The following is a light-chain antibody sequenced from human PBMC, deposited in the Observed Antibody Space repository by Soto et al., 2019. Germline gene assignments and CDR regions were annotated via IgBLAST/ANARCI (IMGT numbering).Light chain of an antibody. V-gene: IGKV3D-15*01. Sequence: ETVLTQSPGTLSLSPGERATLSCRASQSVINRYLAWYQQKPGQAPRLLIYDASNRATGIPARFSGSGSGTEFTLTISSLQSEDFAVYYCQQYNSWPLTFGGGTKVDIK. CDR2: DAS. CDR1: QSVINRY. J-gene: IGKJ4*01. CDR3: QQYNSWPLT.